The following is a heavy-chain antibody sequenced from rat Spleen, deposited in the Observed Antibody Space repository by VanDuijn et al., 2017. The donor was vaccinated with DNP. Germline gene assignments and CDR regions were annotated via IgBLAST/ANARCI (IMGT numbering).Heavy chain of an antibody. CDR2: IWSGGST. D-gene: IGHD1-2*01. Sequence: QVQLKESGPGLVQPSRTLSLTCTVSGFSLPSHGVSWVRTPPGKGLEWIAAIWSGGSTDYNSALKSRLRISRDTSKSQVLLKMNSLQTEDTAMYFCARWRQLDYYAMDAWGQGTSVTVSS. CDR3: ARWRQLDYYAMDA. V-gene: IGHV2-16*01. CDR1: GFSLPSHG. J-gene: IGHJ4*01.